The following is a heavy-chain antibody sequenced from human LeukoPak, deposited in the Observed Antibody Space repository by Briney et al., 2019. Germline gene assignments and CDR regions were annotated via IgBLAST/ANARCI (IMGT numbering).Heavy chain of an antibody. D-gene: IGHD2-15*01. CDR2: IYYSGST. J-gene: IGHJ4*02. Sequence: SETLSLTCTVSGGSISSYYWSWIRQPPGKGLEWIGYIYYSGSTNYNPSLKSRVTISVDTSKNQFSLKLSSVTAADTAVYCCARGWSGDYVEYWGQGTLVTVSS. CDR1: GGSISSYY. CDR3: ARGWSGDYVEY. V-gene: IGHV4-59*01.